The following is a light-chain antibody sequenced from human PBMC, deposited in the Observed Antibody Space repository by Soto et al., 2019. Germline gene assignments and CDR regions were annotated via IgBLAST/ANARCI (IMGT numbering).Light chain of an antibody. J-gene: IGKJ1*01. V-gene: IGKV1-9*01. CDR1: QGISTY. CDR3: QQYNSYSWT. Sequence: DIHLTQSPSFLSASVGDRVTITCRASQGISTYLAWYQQKPGKAPNLLIYTASTLQTGVPSRFSGSAFGTEFTLTISSLQPDDFATYYCQQYNSYSWTFGQGTKVDIK. CDR2: TAS.